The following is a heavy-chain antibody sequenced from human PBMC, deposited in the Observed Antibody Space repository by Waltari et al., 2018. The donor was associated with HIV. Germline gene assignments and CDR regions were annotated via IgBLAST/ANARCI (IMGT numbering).Heavy chain of an antibody. CDR1: GFTLINFA. V-gene: IGHV3-48*03. J-gene: IGHJ5*02. D-gene: IGHD2-15*01. CDR2: ISATGHNI. Sequence: DVQLVESGGGLVQPGGALGLPCAASGFTLINFAMYWVRQGPGAGLEWVSYISATGHNIYYADSIQCRFTISRDNVRNILHLRIDDLRVDDTATYYCVRGGAAWSAGGFQVAQPGPWGQGALVTVSS. CDR3: VRGGAAWSAGGFQVAQPGP.